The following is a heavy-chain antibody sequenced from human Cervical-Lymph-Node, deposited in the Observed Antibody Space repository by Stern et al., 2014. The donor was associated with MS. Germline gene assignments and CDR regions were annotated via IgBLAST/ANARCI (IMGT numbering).Heavy chain of an antibody. D-gene: IGHD2-15*01. CDR3: ARDSGSGMLYYFDF. Sequence: EVQLVQSGGGLVQPGGSLRLSCAVSGFTSNTYSLNWVRQAPGKGLEWVSYISSSSSTIYYADSVKGRFTISRDNAKNSLYLQMNSLRAEDTAVYYCARDSGSGMLYYFDFWGQGSLVAVSS. CDR1: GFTSNTYS. V-gene: IGHV3-48*01. J-gene: IGHJ4*02. CDR2: ISSSSSTI.